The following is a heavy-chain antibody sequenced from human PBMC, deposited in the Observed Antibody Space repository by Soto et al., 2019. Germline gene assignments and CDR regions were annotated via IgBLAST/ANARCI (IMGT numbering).Heavy chain of an antibody. J-gene: IGHJ6*03. CDR1: GYSFTNYG. CDR3: ARDRGVAPPVAGNTHYYYYMDV. CDR2: ISAFNGNT. D-gene: IGHD6-19*01. V-gene: IGHV1-18*01. Sequence: QDQLLQSGAEVKKPGASVTVSCKASGYSFTNYGITWVRQAPGQGLEWMGWISAFNGNTHYAQKLQGRVTMTTAASTSTAFLELRSLRSDDTAVYYCARDRGVAPPVAGNTHYYYYMDVWGKGTTVTVSS.